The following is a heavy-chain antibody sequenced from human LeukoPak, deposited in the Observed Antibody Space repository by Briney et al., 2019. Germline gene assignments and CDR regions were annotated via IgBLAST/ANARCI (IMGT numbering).Heavy chain of an antibody. V-gene: IGHV3-23*01. CDR2: ISGSGGST. Sequence: AGGSLRLSCAASGVTFSIYALSWVRQAPGKGLEWVSAISGSGGSTYYADSVKGRFTISRDNSKNTLYLQMNSLRAEDTAVYYCAKAPGGWYFPSMDVWGQGTTVTVSS. CDR3: AKAPGGWYFPSMDV. D-gene: IGHD6-19*01. CDR1: GVTFSIYA. J-gene: IGHJ6*02.